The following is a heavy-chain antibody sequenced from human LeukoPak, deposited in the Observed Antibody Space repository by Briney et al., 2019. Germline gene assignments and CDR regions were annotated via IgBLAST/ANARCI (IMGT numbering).Heavy chain of an antibody. Sequence: SETLSLTCTVSGGSISSYYWSWIRQPPGQGLEWIGYISDSGSTNYNPFLKSRITISGDTPGNQVSLKLSSVTAADTAVYYCARKISYISVFDYWGQGTLVSVSS. CDR1: GGSISSYY. D-gene: IGHD2-15*01. J-gene: IGHJ4*02. V-gene: IGHV4-59*01. CDR3: ARKISYISVFDY. CDR2: ISDSGST.